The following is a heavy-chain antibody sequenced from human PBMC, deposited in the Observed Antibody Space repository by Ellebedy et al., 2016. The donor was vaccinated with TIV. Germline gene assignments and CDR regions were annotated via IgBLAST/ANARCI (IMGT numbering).Heavy chain of an antibody. D-gene: IGHD1-1*01. J-gene: IGHJ6*02. CDR1: GGSFSGYY. CDR2: INHSGST. V-gene: IGHV4-34*01. CDR3: AGTTGTDMDV. Sequence: SETLSLXXAVYGGSFSGYYWSWIRQPPGKGLEWIGEINHSGSTNYNPSLKSRVTISVDTSKNQFSLKLSSVTAADTAVYYCAGTTGTDMDVWGQGTTVTVSS.